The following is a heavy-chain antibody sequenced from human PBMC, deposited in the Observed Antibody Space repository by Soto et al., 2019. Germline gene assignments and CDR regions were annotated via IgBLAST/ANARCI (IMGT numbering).Heavy chain of an antibody. CDR1: GFTLIDHY. D-gene: IGHD3-3*02. Sequence: SLRLSCAASGFTLIDHYMDWVRQAPGKGLEWVTRSRNRANGYTTEYAASVKGRFTISRDDSKSSLYLQMNSLKTEDTAVYYCVRAARNARDFDYWGQGTLVTVSS. CDR3: VRAARNARDFDY. V-gene: IGHV3-72*01. CDR2: SRNRANGYTT. J-gene: IGHJ4*02.